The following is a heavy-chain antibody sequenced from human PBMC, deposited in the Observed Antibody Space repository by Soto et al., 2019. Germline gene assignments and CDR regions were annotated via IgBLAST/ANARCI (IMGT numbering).Heavy chain of an antibody. D-gene: IGHD2-21*02. J-gene: IGHJ5*02. V-gene: IGHV1-69*01. CDR1: GGTFSSYA. CDR3: ARMPTAYCGGDCYNWFDP. CDR2: IIPIFGTA. Sequence: QVQLVQSGAEVKKPGSSVKVSCKASGGTFSSYAISWVRQAPGQGLEWMGGIIPIFGTANYAQKFQGRVTITADESTSTGYMELSSLRSEDTAVYYCARMPTAYCGGDCYNWFDPWGQGTLVTVSS.